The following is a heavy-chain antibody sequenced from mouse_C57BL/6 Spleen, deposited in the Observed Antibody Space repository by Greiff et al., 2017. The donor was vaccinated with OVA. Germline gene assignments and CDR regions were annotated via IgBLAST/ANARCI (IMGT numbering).Heavy chain of an antibody. Sequence: VQLQQPGAELVKPGASVKMSCKASGYTFTSYWITWVKQRPGQGLEWIGDIYPGSGSTNYNEKFKSKATLTVDTSSSTAYMQLSSLTSEDSAVYYCARGGIYDGWGFAYWGQGTLVTVSA. CDR1: GYTFTSYW. J-gene: IGHJ3*01. CDR2: IYPGSGST. CDR3: ARGGIYDGWGFAY. V-gene: IGHV1-55*01. D-gene: IGHD2-3*01.